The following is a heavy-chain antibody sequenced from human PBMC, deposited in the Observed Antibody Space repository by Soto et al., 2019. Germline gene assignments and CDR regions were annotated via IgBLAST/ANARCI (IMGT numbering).Heavy chain of an antibody. CDR3: ARHPSSWYVLGYFDY. CDR1: GGSISSSSYY. Sequence: QLQLQESGPGLVKPSETLSLTCTVSGGSISSSSYYWGWIRQPPGKGLEWIGSIYYSGSTYYNPSLKSRVTISVDTSKNQFSLKLSSVTAADTAVYYCARHPSSWYVLGYFDYWGQGTLVTVSS. J-gene: IGHJ4*02. D-gene: IGHD6-13*01. V-gene: IGHV4-39*01. CDR2: IYYSGST.